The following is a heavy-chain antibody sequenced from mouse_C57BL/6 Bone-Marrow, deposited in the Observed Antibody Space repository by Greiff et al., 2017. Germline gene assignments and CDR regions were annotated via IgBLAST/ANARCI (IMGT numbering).Heavy chain of an antibody. J-gene: IGHJ1*03. CDR1: GYTFTSYW. Sequence: VQLKQPGAELVMPGASVKLSCKASGYTFTSYWMHWVKQRPGQGLEWIGEIDPSDSYTNYNQKFKGKSTLTVDKSSSTAYMQLSSLTSEDSAVYYCAREGLTGTCWYFDVWGTGTTVTVSS. D-gene: IGHD4-1*01. V-gene: IGHV1-69*01. CDR3: AREGLTGTCWYFDV. CDR2: IDPSDSYT.